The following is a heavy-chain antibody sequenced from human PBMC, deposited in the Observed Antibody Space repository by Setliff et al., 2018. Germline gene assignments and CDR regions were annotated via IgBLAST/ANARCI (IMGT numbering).Heavy chain of an antibody. J-gene: IGHJ4*02. D-gene: IGHD5-12*01. Sequence: ASVKVSCKASGYTFGAHYIHWVRQAPGQGFEWMGWINPNSGDTNYAQNFQGRVTMTRDTSINTVYMDLSGLTSEDMAVYYCARATRNSGYDTLDYWGQGTLVTVSS. CDR1: GYTFGAHY. CDR3: ARATRNSGYDTLDY. V-gene: IGHV1-2*02. CDR2: INPNSGDT.